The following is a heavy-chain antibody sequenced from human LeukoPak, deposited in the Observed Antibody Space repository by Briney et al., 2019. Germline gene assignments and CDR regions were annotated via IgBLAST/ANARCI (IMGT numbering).Heavy chain of an antibody. CDR1: GGPIGSYY. CDR2: IYYSGST. V-gene: IGHV4-59*08. D-gene: IGHD1-26*01. J-gene: IGHJ3*01. Sequence: SETLSLTCTVSGGPIGSYYWSWIRQPPGKGLEWIGYIYYSGSTNYNPSLKSRVTMSVDTSKKQFSLKLTSVTAADTAVFYCAGGGTYGAFDLWGQGTTVTVSS. CDR3: AGGGTYGAFDL.